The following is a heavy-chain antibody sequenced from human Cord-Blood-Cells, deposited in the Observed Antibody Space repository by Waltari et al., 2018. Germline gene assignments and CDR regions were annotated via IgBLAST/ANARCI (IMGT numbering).Heavy chain of an antibody. D-gene: IGHD3-10*01. V-gene: IGHV4-39*07. Sequence: QLQLQESGPGLVKPSETLSLTCPVSGGSISSSRYYWGWLRQPPGTGLEWIGSIYYSGSTYYNPSLKSRVTISVDTSKNQFSLKLSSVTAADTAVYYCARHTSMSYYGSGSYYFDYWGQGTLVTVSS. CDR3: ARHTSMSYYGSGSYYFDY. CDR2: IYYSGST. J-gene: IGHJ4*02. CDR1: GGSISSSRYY.